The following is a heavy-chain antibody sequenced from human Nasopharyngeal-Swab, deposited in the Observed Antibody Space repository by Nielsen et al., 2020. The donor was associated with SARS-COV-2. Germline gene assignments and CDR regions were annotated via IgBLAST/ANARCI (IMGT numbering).Heavy chain of an antibody. CDR3: TTDYYFDY. CDR2: IGDKDHNYAT. Sequence: GESLKISCVASGFIFSGSAMHWVRQASGKGLEWVGRIGDKDHNYATTYGAAVKGRFTISRDDSKNTAFLQMDSLKTEDTALYYYTTDYYFDYWGQGTLVTVSS. CDR1: GFIFSGSA. V-gene: IGHV3-73*01. J-gene: IGHJ4*02.